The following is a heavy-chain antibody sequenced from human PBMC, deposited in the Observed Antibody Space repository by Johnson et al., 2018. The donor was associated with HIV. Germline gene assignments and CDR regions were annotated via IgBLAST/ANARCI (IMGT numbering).Heavy chain of an antibody. V-gene: IGHV3-74*01. CDR3: ARDSLDGEYAFDI. Sequence: RQAPGKGLVWVSRIKSDGTSTNYADSVKGRFIISRDNSKNTLYLQMNSLRAEDTAVYFCARDSLDGEYAFDIWGQGTMVTVSS. J-gene: IGHJ3*02. D-gene: IGHD2-21*01. CDR2: IKSDGTST.